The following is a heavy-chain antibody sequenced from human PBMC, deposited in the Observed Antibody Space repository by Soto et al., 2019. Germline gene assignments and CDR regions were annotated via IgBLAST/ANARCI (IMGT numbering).Heavy chain of an antibody. D-gene: IGHD2-15*01. J-gene: IGHJ5*02. CDR3: ARVVVAATRYWFDP. CDR1: GGSVSSGSYY. Sequence: PSETLSLTCTVSGGSVSSGSYYWSWIRQPPGKGLEWIGYIYYSGSTNYTPSLKSGVTISADTPKNQCSLKXPAVTAADPAVNYCARVVVAATRYWFDPLGQGTPVTVCS. V-gene: IGHV4-61*01. CDR2: IYYSGST.